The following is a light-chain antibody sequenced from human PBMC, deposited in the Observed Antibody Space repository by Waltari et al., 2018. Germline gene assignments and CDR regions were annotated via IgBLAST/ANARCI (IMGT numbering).Light chain of an antibody. CDR3: QQLNSNPLT. CDR2: KAS. V-gene: IGKV1-9*01. J-gene: IGKJ4*01. CDR1: QGISSY. Sequence: DIQMTQSPSSLSASVGDRVTITCRASQGISSYLAWYQQKPGKAPKLLIYKASTLQSGVPSRFSGSGSGTDFTLIISSLQPEDFATYYCQQLNSNPLTFGGGTKVEIK.